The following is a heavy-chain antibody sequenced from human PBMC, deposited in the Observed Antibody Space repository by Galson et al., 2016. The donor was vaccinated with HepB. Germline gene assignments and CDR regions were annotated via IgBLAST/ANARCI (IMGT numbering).Heavy chain of an antibody. J-gene: IGHJ6*02. V-gene: IGHV4-59*01. CDR3: AREARRLGDGQIDV. CDR1: GDSTTNDY. Sequence: SETLCLTCTVSGDSTTNDYWSWIWIRQPPGKGLEWIGYVHFSGRTDYSPSLKSRVAISLDTSKDQFSLKVTSVTAADTAVYYCAREARRLGDGQIDVWGQGTTVTVSS. CDR2: VHFSGRT. D-gene: IGHD3-16*01.